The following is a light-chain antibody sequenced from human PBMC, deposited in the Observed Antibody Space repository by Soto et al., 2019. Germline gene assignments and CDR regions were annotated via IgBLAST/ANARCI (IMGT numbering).Light chain of an antibody. V-gene: IGLV1-47*01. CDR3: TRWEDHLSGPWV. CDR2: MDD. J-gene: IGLJ3*02. CDR1: TSNIGNNY. Sequence: QSVLTQPPSASGTPGQRVTISCSGSTSNIGNNYVYLYQQLPGTAPKLLIYMDDQRRSGVPDRFSGSESCTSASPSISGRRADGEAYYHYTRWEDHLSGPWVVGGGTKLTVL.